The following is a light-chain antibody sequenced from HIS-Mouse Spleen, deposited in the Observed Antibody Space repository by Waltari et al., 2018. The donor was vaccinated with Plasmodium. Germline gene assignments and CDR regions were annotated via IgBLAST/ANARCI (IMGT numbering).Light chain of an antibody. J-gene: IGKJ4*01. CDR2: WAS. CDR3: QQYYSTPLT. V-gene: IGKV4-1*01. CDR1: QSVLYSSHNKNY. Sequence: IVMTQSPDSLAVSLGERATINCKSSQSVLYSSHNKNYLAWYQQKPGQPPKLLIYWASTRESGVPDRFSGSGSGTDFTLTISSLQAEDVAVYYCQQYYSTPLTFGGGTKVEIK.